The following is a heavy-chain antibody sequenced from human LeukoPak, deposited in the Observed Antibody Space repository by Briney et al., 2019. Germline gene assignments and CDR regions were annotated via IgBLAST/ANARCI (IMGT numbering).Heavy chain of an antibody. V-gene: IGHV3-7*04. D-gene: IGHD2-2*01. CDR2: IKQDGSDN. CDR3: ARWIFGSSSPGLDY. J-gene: IGHJ4*02. CDR1: GFTFSNYW. Sequence: GGSLRLSCAASGFTFSNYWMSWVRQAPGKGLEWVANIKQDGSDNYYVDSVKGRFTISRDNAKNSLYLQMNSLRAEDTAVYYCARWIFGSSSPGLDYWGQGTLVTVSS.